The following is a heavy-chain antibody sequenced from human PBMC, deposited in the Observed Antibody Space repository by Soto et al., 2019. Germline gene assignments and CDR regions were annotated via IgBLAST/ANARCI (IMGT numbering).Heavy chain of an antibody. CDR1: GYTFTGYY. CDR3: AKGGAIVAAGTRVYLYNAMDV. J-gene: IGHJ6*02. D-gene: IGHD1-26*01. CDR2: FNPNSGDT. V-gene: IGHV1-2*02. Sequence: QVQLVQSGTEVKRPGDSVKVSCKATGYTFTGYYVHGVRQAPGQGLEWMGWFNPNSGDTYLAQRFQGRVTMNRDTSIGTAYMELRGLTSDDTAEYYCAKGGAIVAAGTRVYLYNAMDVWGQGTTVTVSS.